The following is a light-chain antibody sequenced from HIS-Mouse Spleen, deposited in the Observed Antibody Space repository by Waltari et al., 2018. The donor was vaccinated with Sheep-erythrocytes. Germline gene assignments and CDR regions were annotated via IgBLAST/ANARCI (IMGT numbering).Light chain of an antibody. CDR2: DAS. V-gene: IGKV3-11*01. J-gene: IGKJ2*01. Sequence: EIVLTQSPATLSLSPGERATLSYRVSQSVSSYLAWYQQKPGQAPRLLIYDASNRATGIPARFSGSGSGTDFTLTISSLEPEDFAVYYCQQRSNWYTFGQGTKLEIK. CDR1: QSVSSY. CDR3: QQRSNWYT.